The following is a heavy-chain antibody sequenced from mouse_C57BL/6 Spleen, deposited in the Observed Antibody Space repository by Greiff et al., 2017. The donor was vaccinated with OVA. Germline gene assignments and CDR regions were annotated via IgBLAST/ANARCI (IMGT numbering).Heavy chain of an antibody. D-gene: IGHD2-4*01. CDR1: GYTFTDYN. CDR2: INPNNGGT. Sequence: EVQLQESGPELVKPGASVKMSCKASGYTFTDYNMHWVKQSHGKSLEWIGYINPNNGGTSYNQKFKGKATLTVNKSSSTAYMELRSLTSEDSAVYYCARGDDYDGRYFDYWGQGTTLTVSS. CDR3: ARGDDYDGRYFDY. V-gene: IGHV1-22*01. J-gene: IGHJ2*01.